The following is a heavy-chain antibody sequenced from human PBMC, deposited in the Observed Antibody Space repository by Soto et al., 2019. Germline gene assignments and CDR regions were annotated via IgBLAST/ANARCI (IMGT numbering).Heavy chain of an antibody. Sequence: EVQLVESGGGLVQPGGSLRLSCAASGFTFSSYGMSWVRQAPGKGLEWVANIKQDGREKYYADSAMGRFTISRDNPKNSLYLQMDSLSSEDTAVYYCARVASIVAFFWGQGTLVTVSS. J-gene: IGHJ4*02. D-gene: IGHD6-6*01. V-gene: IGHV3-7*05. CDR2: IKQDGREK. CDR1: GFTFSSYG. CDR3: ARVASIVAFF.